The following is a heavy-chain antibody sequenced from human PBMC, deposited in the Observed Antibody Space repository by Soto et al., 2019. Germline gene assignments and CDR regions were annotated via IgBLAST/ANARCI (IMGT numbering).Heavy chain of an antibody. D-gene: IGHD2-15*01. CDR3: ARGQEVGAHFFDS. J-gene: IGHJ4*02. Sequence: PGGSLRLSCEASGFTFSKFDMHWVRQPTGKCLEWLSTIGISGDTYYAVSVKGRFTISRDNAKNSLSLQMNSLRAGDTALYFCARGQEVGAHFFDSWGQGTQVTVSS. CDR1: GFTFSKFD. CDR2: IGISGDT. V-gene: IGHV3-13*04.